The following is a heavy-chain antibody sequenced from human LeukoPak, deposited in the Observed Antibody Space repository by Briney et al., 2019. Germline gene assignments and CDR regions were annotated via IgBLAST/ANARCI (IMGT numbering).Heavy chain of an antibody. V-gene: IGHV3-11*06. Sequence: AESLRLSCVASGFTFSDYYMGWIRQAPGKGLEWVSYISSSSSYTNYADSMRGRATISKDNSKNTLYLQMNSLRAEDTAVYYCAKEDSGYDFDYWGQGILVTVSS. CDR1: GFTFSDYY. CDR3: AKEDSGYDFDY. CDR2: ISSSSSYT. D-gene: IGHD5-12*01. J-gene: IGHJ4*02.